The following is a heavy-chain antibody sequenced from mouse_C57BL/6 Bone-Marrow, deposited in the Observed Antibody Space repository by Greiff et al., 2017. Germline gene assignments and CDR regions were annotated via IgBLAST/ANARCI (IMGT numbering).Heavy chain of an antibody. Sequence: VQLQQSGPGLVQPSQSLSITCTVSGFSLTSYGVHWVRQSPGKGLEWLGVIWSGGSTDDNAAFISRLSISKDNSKSQVFFKMNSLQADDTAIYYCARKNYDYDVDYAMDYWGQGTSVTVSS. CDR1: GFSLTSYG. D-gene: IGHD2-4*01. CDR2: IWSGGST. CDR3: ARKNYDYDVDYAMDY. J-gene: IGHJ4*01. V-gene: IGHV2-2*01.